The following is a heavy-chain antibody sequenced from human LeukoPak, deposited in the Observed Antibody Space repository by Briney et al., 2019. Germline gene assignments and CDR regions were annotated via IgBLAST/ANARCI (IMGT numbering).Heavy chain of an antibody. Sequence: PGGSLRLSCAASGFTFSSYAMSWVRQAPGKGLEWVSAISGSGGSTYYADSVKGRFTISRDNSKNTLYLQMNSLRAEDTAVYYCAKGSAGRLVGATGYWGQGTLVTVSS. CDR2: ISGSGGST. CDR1: GFTFSSYA. D-gene: IGHD1-26*01. J-gene: IGHJ4*02. V-gene: IGHV3-23*01. CDR3: AKGSAGRLVGATGY.